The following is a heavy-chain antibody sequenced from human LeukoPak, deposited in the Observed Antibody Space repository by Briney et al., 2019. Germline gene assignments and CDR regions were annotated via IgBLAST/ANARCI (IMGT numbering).Heavy chain of an antibody. CDR2: MNPNSGNT. CDR3: ARDLRYYHGSGSSWIDP. CDR1: GYTFTSYD. J-gene: IGHJ5*02. D-gene: IGHD3-10*01. V-gene: IGHV1-8*01. Sequence: GASVKVSCKASGYTFTSYDINWVRQATGQGLEWMGWMNPNSGNTGYAQKLQGRVTMTTDTSTSTAYMELRSLRSDDTAVYYCARDLRYYHGSGSSWIDPWGQGTLVTVSS.